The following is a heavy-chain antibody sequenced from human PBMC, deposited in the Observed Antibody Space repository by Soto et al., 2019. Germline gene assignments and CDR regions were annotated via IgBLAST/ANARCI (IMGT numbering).Heavy chain of an antibody. J-gene: IGHJ5*02. CDR1: GFTFSDHY. V-gene: IGHV3-72*01. CDR3: ARVSGSTEGYSHVS. D-gene: IGHD5-18*01. Sequence: PGGSLRLSCAASGFTFSDHYMDWVRQAPGKGLEWVGRTRNKAKSYTTEYAASVKGRFTISRDDSKNSLYLQMNSLKTEDTAVYYCARVSGSTEGYSHVSWGQGALVTVSS. CDR2: TRNKAKSYTT.